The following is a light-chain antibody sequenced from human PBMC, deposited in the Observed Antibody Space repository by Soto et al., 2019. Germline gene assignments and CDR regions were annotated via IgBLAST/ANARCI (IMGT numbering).Light chain of an antibody. CDR1: QSIQTW. CDR3: QQYNAHPYT. Sequence: DFQMTQSPSTLSASVGDRVTITCRARQSIQTWLAWYQQKPGKTPKLLIYKASTLESGVPSRFSGSGSGTEFTLTSSSMQPDDFATYYCQQYNAHPYTFGQGTKLQI. CDR2: KAS. J-gene: IGKJ2*01. V-gene: IGKV1-5*03.